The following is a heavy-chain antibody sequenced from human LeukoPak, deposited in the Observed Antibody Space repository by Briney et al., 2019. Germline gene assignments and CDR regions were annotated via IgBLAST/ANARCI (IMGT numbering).Heavy chain of an antibody. CDR2: ISAYNGNT. CDR1: GGTFSSYA. D-gene: IGHD1-26*01. J-gene: IGHJ5*02. CDR3: ARDRELHWFDP. V-gene: IGHV1-18*01. Sequence: ASVKVSCKASGGTFSSYAISWVRQAPGQGLEWMGWISAYNGNTNYAQKLQGRVTMTTDTSTSTAYMELRSLRSDDTAVYYCARDRELHWFDPWGQGTLVTVSS.